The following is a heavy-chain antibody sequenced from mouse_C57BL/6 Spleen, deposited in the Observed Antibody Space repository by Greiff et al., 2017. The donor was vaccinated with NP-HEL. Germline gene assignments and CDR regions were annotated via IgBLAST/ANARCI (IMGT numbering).Heavy chain of an antibody. CDR1: GFTFSDYG. CDR2: ISHLAYSI. CDR3: ARPRHYYGSSPFAY. Sequence: EVKLVESGGGLVQPGGSLKLSCAASGFTFSDYGMAWVRQAPRKGPEWVAFISHLAYSIYYADPVTGRFTISRENAKNTLYREMISLRCEETAMYYGARPRHYYGSSPFAYWGQGTLVTVSA. D-gene: IGHD1-1*01. V-gene: IGHV5-15*01. J-gene: IGHJ3*01.